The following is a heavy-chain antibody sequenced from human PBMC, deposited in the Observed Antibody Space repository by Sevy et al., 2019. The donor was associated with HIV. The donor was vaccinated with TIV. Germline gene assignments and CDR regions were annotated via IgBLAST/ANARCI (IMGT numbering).Heavy chain of an antibody. CDR3: AKGRVSGIYDTGDFDY. CDR2: ISITGGTT. J-gene: IGHJ4*02. V-gene: IGHV3-23*01. D-gene: IGHD3-16*01. CDR1: GFTFSINA. Sequence: GGSLRLSCAASGFTFSINAMSWVRQAPGKGLEWVSVISITGGTTYYADSVKGRFTISRDNAKNTLYLQMNSLRAEDTAVYYCAKGRVSGIYDTGDFDYWGQGTLVTVSS.